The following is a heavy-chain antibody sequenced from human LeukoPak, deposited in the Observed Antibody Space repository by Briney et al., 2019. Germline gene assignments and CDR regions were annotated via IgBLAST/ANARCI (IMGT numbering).Heavy chain of an antibody. D-gene: IGHD1-26*01. CDR3: ASGVVGATLDY. CDR1: GFTFSRNS. CDR2: ISSSSSYI. Sequence: PGGSLRLSCAGSGFTFSRNSMNWVGQAPGKGLEWVSSISSSSSYIYYADSVKGRFTISRDNAENSLYLQMNSLRAEDTAVYYCASGVVGATLDYWGQGTLVTVSS. V-gene: IGHV3-21*06. J-gene: IGHJ4*02.